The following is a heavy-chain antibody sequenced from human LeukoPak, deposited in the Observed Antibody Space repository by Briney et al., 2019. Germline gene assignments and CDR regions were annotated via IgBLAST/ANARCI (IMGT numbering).Heavy chain of an antibody. D-gene: IGHD6-13*01. Sequence: GGSLRLSCAASGFTFSTYAMHWVRQAPGKGLEWVAVISYDGSNKYYTDSVKGRFTISRDNSKNTLYVHMNSLRAEDTAVYYCAREGSSSWPDCWGQGTLVTVSS. V-gene: IGHV3-30*04. J-gene: IGHJ4*02. CDR3: AREGSSSWPDC. CDR2: ISYDGSNK. CDR1: GFTFSTYA.